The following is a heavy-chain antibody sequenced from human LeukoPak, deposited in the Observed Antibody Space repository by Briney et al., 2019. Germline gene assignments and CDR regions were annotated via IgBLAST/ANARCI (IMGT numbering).Heavy chain of an antibody. Sequence: GGSLRLSCAASGFTFSSYAMSWVRQAPGKGLEWVSAISGSGGSTYYADSVKGRFTISRDNSKNTLYLQMNSLRAEDTAVYYCARGPYFPPGAFDIWGQGTMVTVSS. CDR3: ARGPYFPPGAFDI. V-gene: IGHV3-23*01. CDR2: ISGSGGST. D-gene: IGHD3-9*01. CDR1: GFTFSSYA. J-gene: IGHJ3*02.